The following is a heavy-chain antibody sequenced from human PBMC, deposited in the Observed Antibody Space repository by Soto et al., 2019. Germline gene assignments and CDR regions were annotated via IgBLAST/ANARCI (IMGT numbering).Heavy chain of an antibody. D-gene: IGHD3-10*01. CDR1: GFTFSSYA. CDR2: ISGSGGST. J-gene: IGHJ3*02. Sequence: GGSLRLSCAASGFTFSSYAMSWVRQAPGKGLEWVSAISGSGGSTYYADSVKGRFTISRDNSKNTLYLQMNSLRAEDTAVYYCAKDKNTVRGVIIKRAFDIWGQGTMVTVSS. V-gene: IGHV3-23*01. CDR3: AKDKNTVRGVIIKRAFDI.